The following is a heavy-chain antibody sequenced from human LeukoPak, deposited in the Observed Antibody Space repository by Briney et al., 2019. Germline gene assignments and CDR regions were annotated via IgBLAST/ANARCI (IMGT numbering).Heavy chain of an antibody. V-gene: IGHV4-59*01. CDR2: IYYSGST. CDR1: GGSISSYY. D-gene: IGHD1-26*01. CDR3: ARDLGRLAEVGSWFDP. Sequence: SETLSLTCTVSGGSISSYYWSWIRQPPGKGLEWTGYIYYSGSTNYNPSLKSRVTISVDTSKNQFSLKLSSVTAADTAVYYCARDLGRLAEVGSWFDPWGQGTLVTVSS. J-gene: IGHJ5*02.